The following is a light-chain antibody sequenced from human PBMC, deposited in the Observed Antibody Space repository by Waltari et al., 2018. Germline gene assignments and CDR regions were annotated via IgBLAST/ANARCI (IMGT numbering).Light chain of an antibody. CDR3: CSYGSSYTLV. J-gene: IGLJ2*01. V-gene: IGLV2-23*03. CDR1: RDDYDIHNF. CDR2: DGA. Sequence: ALTQPASVSGSRGQSITISCTGPRDDYDIHNFVPWYQLLPDKAPKLIIYDGAQRPSGVSPRFSASKSGSTASLTISGLQADDEADYFCCSYGSSYTLVFGGGTRLTVL.